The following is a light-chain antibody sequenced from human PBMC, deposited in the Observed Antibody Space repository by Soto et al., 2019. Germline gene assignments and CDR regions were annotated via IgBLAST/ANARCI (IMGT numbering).Light chain of an antibody. Sequence: VMSQSHISLPAPPGEPAPISCGSIQSLIHSNGYNYLDWYLQKRGQSPQLLIYLGSNRGSGVLDRFCGSGSGTDFTLKISRLEAEDVGVYCCMQALQTVWRFGQGSKV. CDR2: LGS. CDR3: MQALQTVWR. V-gene: IGKV2-28*01. CDR1: QSLIHSNGYNY. J-gene: IGKJ1*01.